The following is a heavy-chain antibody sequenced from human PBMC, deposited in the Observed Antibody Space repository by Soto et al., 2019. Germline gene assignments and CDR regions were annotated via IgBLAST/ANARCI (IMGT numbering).Heavy chain of an antibody. Sequence: SETLSLTCTVSGGSISSYYWCWIRQPPGKGLEWIGYIYYSGSTNYNPSLKSRVTISVDTSKNQFSLKLSSVTAADTAVYYCARGGGSYWSYYYGMDVWGQGTTVTVSS. J-gene: IGHJ6*02. V-gene: IGHV4-59*01. CDR2: IYYSGST. D-gene: IGHD1-26*01. CDR3: ARGGGSYWSYYYGMDV. CDR1: GGSISSYY.